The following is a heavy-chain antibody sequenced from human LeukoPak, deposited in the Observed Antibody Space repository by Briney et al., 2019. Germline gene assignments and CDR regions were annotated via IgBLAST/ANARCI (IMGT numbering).Heavy chain of an antibody. CDR1: GYTFTSYD. J-gene: IGHJ4*02. CDR2: MNPNSGNT. CDR3: ARDPPDYYDSSGYYQHLDY. V-gene: IGHV1-8*01. D-gene: IGHD3-22*01. Sequence: ASVKVSCKASGYTFTSYDINWVRQATGQGLEWMGWMNPNSGNTGYAQKFQGRVTMTRNTSISTAYMELRSLRSDDTAVYYCARDPPDYYDSSGYYQHLDYWGQGTLVTVSS.